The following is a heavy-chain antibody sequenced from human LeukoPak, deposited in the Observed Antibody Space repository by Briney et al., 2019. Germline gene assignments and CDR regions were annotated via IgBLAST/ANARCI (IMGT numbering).Heavy chain of an antibody. Sequence: PGGSLRLSCAASGFTFSSYGMHWVRQAPGKGLEWVAVISYDGSNKYYADSVKGQFTISRDNSKNTLYLQMNSLRAEDTAVYYCAKGRRAPSWGTMVRGSPAESPSPYVDYWGQGTLVTVSS. J-gene: IGHJ4*02. CDR2: ISYDGSNK. CDR3: AKGRRAPSWGTMVRGSPAESPSPYVDY. CDR1: GFTFSSYG. D-gene: IGHD3-10*01. V-gene: IGHV3-30*18.